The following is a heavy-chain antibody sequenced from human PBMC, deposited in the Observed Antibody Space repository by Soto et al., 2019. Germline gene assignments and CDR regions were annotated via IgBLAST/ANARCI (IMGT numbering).Heavy chain of an antibody. CDR1: GGTFSSYA. Sequence: GASVKVSCKASGGTFSSYAISWVRQAPGQGLEWMGGIIPIFGTANYAQKFQGRVTITADESTSTAYMELSSLRSEDTAVYYCARLDIVVVPAARPFDYWGQGTLVTVSS. V-gene: IGHV1-69*13. J-gene: IGHJ4*02. D-gene: IGHD2-2*02. CDR3: ARLDIVVVPAARPFDY. CDR2: IIPIFGTA.